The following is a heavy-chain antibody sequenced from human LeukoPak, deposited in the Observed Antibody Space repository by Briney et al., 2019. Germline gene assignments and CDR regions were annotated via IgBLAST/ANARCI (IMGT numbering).Heavy chain of an antibody. V-gene: IGHV3-30-3*01. CDR2: ISYDGSNK. Sequence: GGSLRLSCAASGFTFSSYAMHWVRQAPGKGLEWVAVISYDGSNKYYADSVKGRFTISRDNSKNTLYLQMNSLRAEDTAVYYCARVAGAPSWFDPWGQGTLVTVSS. CDR3: ARVAGAPSWFDP. D-gene: IGHD3-10*01. J-gene: IGHJ5*02. CDR1: GFTFSSYA.